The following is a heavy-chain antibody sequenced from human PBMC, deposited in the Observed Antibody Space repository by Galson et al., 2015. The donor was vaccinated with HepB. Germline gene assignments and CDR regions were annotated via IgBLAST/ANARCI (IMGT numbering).Heavy chain of an antibody. CDR2: IYPGGSDT. Sequence: QSGAEVKKPGESLKISCKGSGYSFTSYWIGWVRQMPGKGLEWMGIIYPGGSDTRYSPSFQGQVTISADKSISTAYLQWSSLKASDTAMYYCAKTSRQWELRSWFDPWGQGTLVTVSS. CDR1: GYSFTSYW. D-gene: IGHD1-26*01. J-gene: IGHJ5*02. CDR3: AKTSRQWELRSWFDP. V-gene: IGHV5-51*01.